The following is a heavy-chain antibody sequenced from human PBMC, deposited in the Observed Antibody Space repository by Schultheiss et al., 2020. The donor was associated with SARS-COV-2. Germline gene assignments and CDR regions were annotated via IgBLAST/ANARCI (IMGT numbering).Heavy chain of an antibody. Sequence: GSVRLSCAVSGGSISSGSYYWSWIRQSPEKGLEWIAYMHNSGSTNYNPSLKSRVTISVDTSKYQFSLKLSSVTAADTAVYYCARRRPQGFWSRSLDPWGQGTLVTVSS. CDR1: GGSISSGSYY. CDR3: ARRRPQGFWSRSLDP. D-gene: IGHD3-3*01. V-gene: IGHV4-61*01. J-gene: IGHJ5*02. CDR2: MHNSGST.